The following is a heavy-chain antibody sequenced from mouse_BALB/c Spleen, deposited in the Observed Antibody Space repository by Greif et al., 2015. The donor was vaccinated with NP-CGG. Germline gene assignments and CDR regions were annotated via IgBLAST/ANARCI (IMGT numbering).Heavy chain of an antibody. CDR2: ILPGSGST. D-gene: IGHD2-1*01. V-gene: IGHV1-9*01. Sequence: QVQLQQSGAELMKPGASVKISCKATGYTFSSYWIEWVKPRPGHGLEWIGEILPGSGSTNYNEKFKGKATFTADTSSNTAYMQLSSLTSEDSAVYYCARNYGNWGWFAYWGQGTLVTVSA. J-gene: IGHJ3*01. CDR1: GYTFSSYW. CDR3: ARNYGNWGWFAY.